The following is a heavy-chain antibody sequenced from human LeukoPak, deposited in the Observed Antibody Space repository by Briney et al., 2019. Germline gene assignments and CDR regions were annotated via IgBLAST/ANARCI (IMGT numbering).Heavy chain of an antibody. Sequence: PGGSLRLSCTASGFNFDAYAMSWVRQAPGKGLEWVGFVRSNTYGGTAEYAASVKGSFIISRDDSKRIAYLQINSLRTEDTAVYYCTREATSHHGMDVWGQGTTVTVSS. V-gene: IGHV3-49*04. CDR2: VRSNTYGGTA. J-gene: IGHJ6*02. CDR1: GFNFDAYA. CDR3: TREATSHHGMDV.